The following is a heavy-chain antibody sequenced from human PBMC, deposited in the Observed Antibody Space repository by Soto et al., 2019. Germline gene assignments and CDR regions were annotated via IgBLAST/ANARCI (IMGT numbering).Heavy chain of an antibody. Sequence: PGGSLRLSCAASGFTFSSYAMSWVRQAPGKGLEWVSAISGSGGSTYYADSVKGRFTISRDNSKNTLYLQMNSLRAEDTAVYYCAKDRIVLMVYATCFDYWGQGTLVTVSS. J-gene: IGHJ4*02. CDR3: AKDRIVLMVYATCFDY. D-gene: IGHD2-8*01. CDR2: ISGSGGST. CDR1: GFTFSSYA. V-gene: IGHV3-23*01.